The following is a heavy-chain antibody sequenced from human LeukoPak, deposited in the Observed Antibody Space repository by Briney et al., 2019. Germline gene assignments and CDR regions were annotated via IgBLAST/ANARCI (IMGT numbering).Heavy chain of an antibody. V-gene: IGHV3-21*01. CDR3: ARAGEIYSGYEYYYGMDV. J-gene: IGHJ6*04. CDR2: ISSSSSYI. D-gene: IGHD5-12*01. Sequence: GGSLRLSCAASGFTFSSYSMNWVRQAPGKGLEWVSSISSSSSYIYYADSVKGRFTISRDNAKNSLYLQMNSLRAEDTAVYYCARAGEIYSGYEYYYGMDVWGKGTTVTVSS. CDR1: GFTFSSYS.